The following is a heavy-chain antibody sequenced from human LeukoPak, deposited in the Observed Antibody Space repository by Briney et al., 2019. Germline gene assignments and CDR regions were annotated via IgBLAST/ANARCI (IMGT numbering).Heavy chain of an antibody. J-gene: IGHJ4*02. D-gene: IGHD1-14*01. CDR3: ARNVYRTFDS. CDR1: GFTFSTYW. CDR2: IKQDGSGK. Sequence: PGGSLRLSCAASGFTFSTYWMTWFRRAPGKGRDGLANIKQDGSGKYYVDSVKDRFTISRDNAKNSLYLQMNSLRVEDTAVYYCARNVYRTFDSWDQGTLVTVSS. V-gene: IGHV3-7*01.